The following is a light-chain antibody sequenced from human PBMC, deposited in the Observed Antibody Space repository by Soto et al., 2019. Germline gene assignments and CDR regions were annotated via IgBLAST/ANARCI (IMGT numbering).Light chain of an antibody. CDR3: QQYGGSPFT. CDR2: AAS. V-gene: IGKV3-20*01. J-gene: IGKJ3*01. Sequence: EIVLTQSPGTLSLSPGERATLSCRASQSVSVNSLAWYQQKGGQAPRLLIYAASTRATGVPDRFSGTGSGTDFALTISRLETDDSAVYYCQQYGGSPFTFGPGSKVDI. CDR1: QSVSVNS.